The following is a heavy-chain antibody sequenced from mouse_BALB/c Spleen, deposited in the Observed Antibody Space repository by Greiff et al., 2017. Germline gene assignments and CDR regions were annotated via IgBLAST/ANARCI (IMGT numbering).Heavy chain of an antibody. CDR1: GFTFSSYA. CDR2: ISSGGST. CDR3: ARVVARNYFDY. Sequence: EVQRVESGGGLVKPGGSLKLSCAASGFTFSSYAMSWVRQTPEKRLEWVASISSGGSTYYPDSVKGRFTISRDNARNILYLQMSSLRSEDTAMYYCARVVARNYFDYWGQGTTLTVSS. V-gene: IGHV5-6-5*01. J-gene: IGHJ2*01. D-gene: IGHD1-1*01.